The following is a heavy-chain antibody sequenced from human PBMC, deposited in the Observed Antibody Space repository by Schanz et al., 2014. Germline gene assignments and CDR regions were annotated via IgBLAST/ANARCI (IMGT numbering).Heavy chain of an antibody. V-gene: IGHV3-21*05. J-gene: IGHJ4*02. CDR1: GFAFSSFA. CDR3: AKVAPAATYLDS. CDR2: ISDSGDST. Sequence: EVQLVESGGGLVKPGGSLRLSCVASGFAFSSFAMTWIRQAPGKGLEWVSDISDSGDSTHYADSVKGRFTISRDNAKNSLFLQMNSLSAEDTAVYYCAKVAPAATYLDSWGLGTLVTVSS. D-gene: IGHD2-2*01.